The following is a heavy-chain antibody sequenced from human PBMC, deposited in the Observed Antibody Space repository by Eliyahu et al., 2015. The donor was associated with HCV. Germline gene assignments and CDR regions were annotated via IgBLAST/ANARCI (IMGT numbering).Heavy chain of an antibody. Sequence: SYAIXWVRQAPGQGLEWIGRIIPILGIANYAQKFQGRVTITADKSTSTAYMELSSLRSEDTAVYYCARGGAAAGWFDPWGQGTLVTVSS. CDR2: IIPILGIA. J-gene: IGHJ5*02. V-gene: IGHV1-69*04. CDR1: SYA. CDR3: ARGGAAAGWFDP. D-gene: IGHD6-13*01.